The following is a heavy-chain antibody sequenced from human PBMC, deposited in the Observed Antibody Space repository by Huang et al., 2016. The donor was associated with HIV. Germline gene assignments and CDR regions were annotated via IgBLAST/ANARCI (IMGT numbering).Heavy chain of an antibody. CDR2: IYWDDDK. V-gene: IGHV2-5*02. D-gene: IGHD7-27*01. J-gene: IGHJ6*03. Sequence: QITLKESGPTVIKPTQTLKLTCSFSGFSLNHKGVGVGWIRQPPGKALEWLVLIYWDDDKRFTPSLKNRITITKDTSKNQVVFTMTNVDPMDTGTYYCAHIGRLGNYYMDVWGNGTTVTVSS. CDR3: AHIGRLGNYYMDV. CDR1: GFSLNHKGVG.